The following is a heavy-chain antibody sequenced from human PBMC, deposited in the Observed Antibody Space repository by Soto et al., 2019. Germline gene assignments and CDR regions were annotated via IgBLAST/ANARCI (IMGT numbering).Heavy chain of an antibody. J-gene: IGHJ5*02. Sequence: GESLKISCKGSGYSFTSCWINWVRQMPGKGLEWMGRIDPSDSYTNYSPSFQGHVTISADKSISTAYLQWSSLKASDTAMYYCARRHSSSSAFDPWGQGTLVTVSS. CDR1: GYSFTSCW. CDR2: IDPSDSYT. D-gene: IGHD6-13*01. CDR3: ARRHSSSSAFDP. V-gene: IGHV5-10-1*01.